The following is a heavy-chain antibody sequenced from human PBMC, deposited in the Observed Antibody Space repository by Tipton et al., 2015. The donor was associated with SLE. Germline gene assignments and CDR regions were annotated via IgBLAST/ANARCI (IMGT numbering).Heavy chain of an antibody. J-gene: IGHJ6*02. D-gene: IGHD2-21*02. Sequence: TLSLTCTVSGGSIDTYHWTWVRQPPGKGLEWIGYIYYSGGTNYNPSLKSRVTMSVDTAKNQFSLKLTSVTAGDTAVYYCARGLLTWRGAIVGVDVWGQGTTVNVSS. V-gene: IGHV4-59*08. CDR1: GGSIDTYH. CDR3: ARGLLTWRGAIVGVDV. CDR2: IYYSGGT.